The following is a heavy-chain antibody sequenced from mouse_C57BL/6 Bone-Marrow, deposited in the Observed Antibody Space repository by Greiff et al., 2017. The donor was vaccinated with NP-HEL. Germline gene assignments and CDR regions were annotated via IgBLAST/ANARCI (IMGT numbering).Heavy chain of an antibody. CDR3: AARSLLNFPGYYFDY. CDR2: IRNKANGYTT. Sequence: DVKLVESGGGLVQPGGSLSLSCAASGFTFTDYYMSWVRQPPGKALEWLGFIRNKANGYTTEYSASVKGWFTISRDNSQSILYLQMNALRAEDSATYYCAARSLLNFPGYYFDYWGQGTTLTVSS. CDR1: GFTFTDYY. J-gene: IGHJ2*01. V-gene: IGHV7-3*01. D-gene: IGHD2-10*01.